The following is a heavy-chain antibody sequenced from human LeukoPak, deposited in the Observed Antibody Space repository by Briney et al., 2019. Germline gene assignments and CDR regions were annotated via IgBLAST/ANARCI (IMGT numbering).Heavy chain of an antibody. CDR2: IIPSFGTA. J-gene: IGHJ6*03. D-gene: IGHD3-9*01. V-gene: IGHV1-69*13. Sequence: SVKVSCKTSGGTFSSYAINWVRQAPGQGLEWMGGIIPSFGTANYAQKFQGRVTITADESTSTAYMDLSSLRSEDTAVYYCTRSRDDILTGYIYYYYMDVWGKGTTVTVSS. CDR3: TRSRDDILTGYIYYYYMDV. CDR1: GGTFSSYA.